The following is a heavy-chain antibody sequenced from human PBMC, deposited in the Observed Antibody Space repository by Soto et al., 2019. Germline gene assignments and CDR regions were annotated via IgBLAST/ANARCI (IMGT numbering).Heavy chain of an antibody. CDR3: ARDFGRHCSATSCDPFYFDY. V-gene: IGHV4-59*01. CDR1: GGSISPYY. CDR2: TYYTGST. Sequence: SETLSLTCTVFGGSISPYYWSWIRRPPGKGLEWIGYTYYTGSTSYNSSLKSRVTISVDTSKNQFSLKLSSVTAADTAVYYCARDFGRHCSATSCDPFYFDYWGQGTLVTVSS. J-gene: IGHJ4*02. D-gene: IGHD2-2*01.